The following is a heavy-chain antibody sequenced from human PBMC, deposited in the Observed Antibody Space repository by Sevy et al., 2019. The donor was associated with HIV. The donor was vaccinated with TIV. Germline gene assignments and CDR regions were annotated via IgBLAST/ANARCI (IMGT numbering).Heavy chain of an antibody. V-gene: IGHV3-23*01. CDR3: VKELSLGTTLTARTG. Sequence: GGSLRLSCAASGFTFSNYAVSWVRQAPGKGLEWVSGISTSGSGTFYADSVKGRFTISRDNSKNTLYLQMNSLRAQDTAVYYCVKELSLGTTLTARTGWGQGTLVTVSS. D-gene: IGHD4-17*01. CDR1: GFTFSNYA. CDR2: ISTSGSGT. J-gene: IGHJ4*02.